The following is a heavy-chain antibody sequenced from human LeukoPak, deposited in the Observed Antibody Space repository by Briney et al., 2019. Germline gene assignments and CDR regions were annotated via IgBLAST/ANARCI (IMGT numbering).Heavy chain of an antibody. J-gene: IGHJ4*02. D-gene: IGHD3-22*01. CDR3: ARDFRLYDSSGYYYPLGY. Sequence: GASVKVSCKASGYTFTSYYMHWVRQAPGQGLEWMGIINPSGGSTSYAQKFQGRVAMTRDTSTSTVYMELSSLRFEDTAVYYCARDFRLYDSSGYYYPLGYWGQGTLVTVSS. CDR1: GYTFTSYY. CDR2: INPSGGST. V-gene: IGHV1-46*01.